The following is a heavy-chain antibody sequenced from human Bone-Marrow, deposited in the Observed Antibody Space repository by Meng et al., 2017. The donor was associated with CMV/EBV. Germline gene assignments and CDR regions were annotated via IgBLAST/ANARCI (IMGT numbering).Heavy chain of an antibody. J-gene: IGHJ4*02. D-gene: IGHD6-13*01. V-gene: IGHV4-34*01. CDR1: GGSFSGYY. Sequence: VDLQRWCGVILKPPGPLSLTCAVYGGSFSGYYRSWIRQPPGKGLEWIGEINHSGRTNYNPSRKSRVTISVDTSKNQFSLKLSSVTAADTAVYYCARGRTAAGATTTTFDYWGQGTLVTVSS. CDR2: INHSGRT. CDR3: ARGRTAAGATTTTFDY.